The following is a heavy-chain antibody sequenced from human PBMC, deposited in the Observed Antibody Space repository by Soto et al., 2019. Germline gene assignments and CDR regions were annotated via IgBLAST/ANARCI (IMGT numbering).Heavy chain of an antibody. J-gene: IGHJ5*02. CDR2: MYYSGTT. CDR1: CGSISSSDFY. V-gene: IGHV4-39*01. CDR3: AVVDSTGNWFDP. Sequence: SGTLSLTCTVSCGSISSSDFYWGWLRQPPGKGLDFIGSMYYSGTTYYNPSLKNRITISVDTSKNQFSLKLISVTAADTAVYYCAVVDSTGNWFDPWGQGALVTVSS. D-gene: IGHD3-22*01.